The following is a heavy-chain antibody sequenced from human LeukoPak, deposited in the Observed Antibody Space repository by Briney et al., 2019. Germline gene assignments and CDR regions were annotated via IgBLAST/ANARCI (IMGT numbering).Heavy chain of an antibody. CDR3: AKAGIRVRAYYFDF. D-gene: IGHD3-10*01. J-gene: IGHJ4*02. V-gene: IGHV3-30*02. CDR1: GFTFNNYD. CDR2: IRYDGSDK. Sequence: HPGGSLRLSCATSGFTFNNYDIHWVRQAPGKGLEWVTFIRYDGSDKYYAHSVKGRFTISRDNSKNTLYMQMNRLRAEDTAVYYCAKAGIRVRAYYFDFWGQGTLVTVSS.